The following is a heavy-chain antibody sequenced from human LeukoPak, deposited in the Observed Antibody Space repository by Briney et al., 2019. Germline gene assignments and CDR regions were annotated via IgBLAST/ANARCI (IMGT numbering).Heavy chain of an antibody. CDR1: GFTSSSYS. V-gene: IGHV3-48*02. CDR3: ARDRGYSSGYDFHY. CDR2: ISSSSNTM. J-gene: IGHJ4*02. D-gene: IGHD5-18*01. Sequence: PGWSLRLSCAASGFTSSSYSMSWVHQAPGKGLEWVSYISSSSNTMHYADSVRGRFTISKDNAKNLLSLQMNSLRDEDTAVYYCARDRGYSSGYDFHYWGQGPLVTVSS.